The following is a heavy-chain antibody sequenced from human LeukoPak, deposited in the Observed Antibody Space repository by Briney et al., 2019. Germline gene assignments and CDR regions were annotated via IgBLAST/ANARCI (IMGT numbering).Heavy chain of an antibody. V-gene: IGHV4-34*01. CDR2: INHSGGT. CDR3: ARGSSPLDY. J-gene: IGHJ4*02. Sequence: SETLSLTCTVYGGSFSAYHRNWIRQPPGKGLEWIGAINHSGGTNYNPSLKSRVTISLDTSKNQFSLKLSSVTAADTAVYYCARGSSPLDYWGQGTLVTVSS. CDR1: GGSFSAYH.